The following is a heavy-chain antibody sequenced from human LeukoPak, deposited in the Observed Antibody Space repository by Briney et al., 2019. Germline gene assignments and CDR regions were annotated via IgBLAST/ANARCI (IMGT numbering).Heavy chain of an antibody. CDR1: GFTFSSYA. D-gene: IGHD5-18*01. Sequence: PGGSLRLSCAASGFTFSSYAMSWVRQAPGKGLEWVSAISGSGGSTYYADSVKGRFTISRDNSKNTQYLQMNSLRAEDTAVYYCAKDQAGGYSYGDDYWGQGTLVTVSS. CDR2: ISGSGGST. V-gene: IGHV3-23*01. J-gene: IGHJ4*02. CDR3: AKDQAGGYSYGDDY.